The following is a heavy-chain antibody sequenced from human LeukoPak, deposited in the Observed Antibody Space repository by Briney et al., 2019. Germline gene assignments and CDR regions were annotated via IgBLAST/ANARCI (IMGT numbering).Heavy chain of an antibody. CDR2: IVVGSGNT. CDR1: GFTFTSSA. J-gene: IGHJ4*02. Sequence: ASVKVPCKASGFTFTSSAVQWVRQARGQRLEWIGWIVVGSGNTNYAQKFQERVTITRDMSTSTAYMELSSLRSEDTAVYYCAADDYYDSSGYYDFDYWGQGTLVTVSS. D-gene: IGHD3-22*01. CDR3: AADDYYDSSGYYDFDY. V-gene: IGHV1-58*01.